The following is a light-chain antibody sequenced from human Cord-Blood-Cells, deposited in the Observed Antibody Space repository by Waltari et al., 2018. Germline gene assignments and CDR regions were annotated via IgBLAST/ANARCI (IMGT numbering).Light chain of an antibody. CDR2: LAS. J-gene: IGKJ1*01. Sequence: DIVMTQSPDSLAVSLGERATINCKSSQSVLYSSNNKNYFAWYQQKPGQPPKLLIYLASTRESVVPDRFSGSGSGRDFTLTISSLQAEDVAVYYCQQYYSTPPWTFGQGTKVEIK. V-gene: IGKV4-1*01. CDR3: QQYYSTPPWT. CDR1: QSVLYSSNNKNY.